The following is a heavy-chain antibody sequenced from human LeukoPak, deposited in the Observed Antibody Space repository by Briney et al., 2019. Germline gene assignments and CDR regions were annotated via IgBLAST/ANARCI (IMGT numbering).Heavy chain of an antibody. CDR1: GFTFSSFG. V-gene: IGHV3-30*02. J-gene: IGHJ1*01. Sequence: PGGPLRLSCAASGFTFSSFGMHWVRQAPGKGLEWVAFIRYDGSNKYYTDSVKGRFTVSRDNSKNTLYLQMNSLRAEDTAVYYCAKECCSGGTCYGYFQNWGQGTLVTVSS. CDR3: AKECCSGGTCYGYFQN. D-gene: IGHD2-15*01. CDR2: IRYDGSNK.